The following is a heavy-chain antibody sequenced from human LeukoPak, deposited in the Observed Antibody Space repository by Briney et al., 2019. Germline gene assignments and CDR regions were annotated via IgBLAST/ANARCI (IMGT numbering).Heavy chain of an antibody. J-gene: IGHJ6*02. CDR3: ARGQGVDIVVVTAILNYYYYGMDV. D-gene: IGHD2-21*02. Sequence: ASVKVSCKASGYTFASYGINWVRQATGQGLEWMGWMNPNSGNTGYAQKFQGRVTMTRNTSISTAYMELSSLRSEDTAVYYCARGQGVDIVVVTAILNYYYYGMDVWGQGTTVTVSS. CDR1: GYTFASYG. V-gene: IGHV1-8*01. CDR2: MNPNSGNT.